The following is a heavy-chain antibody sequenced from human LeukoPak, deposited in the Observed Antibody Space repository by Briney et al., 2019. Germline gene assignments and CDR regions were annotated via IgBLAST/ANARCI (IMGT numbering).Heavy chain of an antibody. J-gene: IGHJ5*02. D-gene: IGHD2-2*01. Sequence: ASVNVPCKASGYTFTSYGISGVRQAPGQGLECMLWITAHTGDTKYARKVEGRVTMNTDTSTSTVYMEVRRLRSDDTAVYYCARDPTTYCSSTSCYGGHNWFDPWGQGSLVTVSS. CDR3: ARDPTTYCSSTSCYGGHNWFDP. CDR2: ITAHTGDT. CDR1: GYTFTSYG. V-gene: IGHV1-18*01.